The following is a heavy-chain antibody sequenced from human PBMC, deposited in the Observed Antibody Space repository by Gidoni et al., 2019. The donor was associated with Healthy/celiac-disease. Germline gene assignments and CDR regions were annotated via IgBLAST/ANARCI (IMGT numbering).Heavy chain of an antibody. J-gene: IGHJ1*01. D-gene: IGHD2-15*01. Sequence: EVQLVESGGGLVKPGGSLRLSCAASGFTFSSYSMSWVRQAPGKGLEWVSSISSSSSYIYYADSVKGRFTISRDNAKNSLYLQMNSLRAEDTAVYYCANGYCSGGSCYGENAEYFQHWGQGTLVTVSS. CDR1: GFTFSSYS. V-gene: IGHV3-21*01. CDR2: ISSSSSYI. CDR3: ANGYCSGGSCYGENAEYFQH.